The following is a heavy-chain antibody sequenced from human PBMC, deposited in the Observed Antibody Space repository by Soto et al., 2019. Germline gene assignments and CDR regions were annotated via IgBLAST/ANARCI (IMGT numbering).Heavy chain of an antibody. J-gene: IGHJ5*02. Sequence: GESLKISCKGSGYSFTSYWISWVRQMPGKGLEWMGRIDPSDSYTNYSPSFQGHVTISADKSISTAYLQWSSLKASDTAMYYCATVGNGTGGRYNWFDPWGQGTLVTVSS. CDR1: GYSFTSYW. CDR3: ATVGNGTGGRYNWFDP. V-gene: IGHV5-10-1*01. D-gene: IGHD7-27*01. CDR2: IDPSDSYT.